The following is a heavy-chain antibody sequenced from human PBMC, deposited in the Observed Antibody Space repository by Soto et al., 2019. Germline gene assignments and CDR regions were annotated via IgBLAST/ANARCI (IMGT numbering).Heavy chain of an antibody. Sequence: PGESLKISCKGSGDKFSNLWLGWVRQMPGKGLECIGVMYPGTSDIRYSPSFQGQVTISADNSISTAYLHWNSLKASDTALYYCATQRDFYYGMDVWGKGTTVTVSS. CDR3: ATQRDFYYGMDV. CDR2: MYPGTSDI. V-gene: IGHV5-51*01. J-gene: IGHJ6*04. D-gene: IGHD6-25*01. CDR1: GDKFSNLW.